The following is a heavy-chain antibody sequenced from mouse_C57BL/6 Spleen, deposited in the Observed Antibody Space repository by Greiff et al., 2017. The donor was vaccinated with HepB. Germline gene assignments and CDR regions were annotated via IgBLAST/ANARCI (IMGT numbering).Heavy chain of an antibody. CDR2: IYPGSGNT. D-gene: IGHD4-1*01. CDR1: GYTFTDYY. V-gene: IGHV1-76*01. Sequence: QVQLQQSGAELVRPGASVKLSCKASGYTFTDYYINGVKQRPGQGLEWIARIYPGSGNTYYNEKFKGKATLTAEKSSSTAYMQLSSLTSEDSAVYFCARGGGLGQNFDYWGQGTTLTVSS. CDR3: ARGGGLGQNFDY. J-gene: IGHJ2*01.